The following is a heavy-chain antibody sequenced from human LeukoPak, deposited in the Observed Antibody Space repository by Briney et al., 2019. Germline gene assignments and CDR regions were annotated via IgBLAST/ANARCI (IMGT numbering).Heavy chain of an antibody. D-gene: IGHD3-3*01. Sequence: GGSLRLSCTGSGFIFSLYPMHWVRQAPGKGLEWVSVIYRGGDTYYADSVKGRLTISRDNSKNTLYLQMNSLRAEDTAVYYCAKTYYDFWSGYLVAFDIWGQGTMVTVSS. J-gene: IGHJ3*02. CDR1: GFIFSLYP. CDR2: IYRGGDT. V-gene: IGHV3-66*01. CDR3: AKTYYDFWSGYLVAFDI.